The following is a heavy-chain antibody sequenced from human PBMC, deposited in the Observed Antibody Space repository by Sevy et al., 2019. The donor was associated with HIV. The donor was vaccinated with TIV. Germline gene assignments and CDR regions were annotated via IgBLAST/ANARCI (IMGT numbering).Heavy chain of an antibody. V-gene: IGHV3-21*01. CDR1: GFTFSNYF. Sequence: GSLRLSCAASGFTFSNYFMNWVRQAPGKGLEWVSSISSGSSYIFYADSLKGRFTISRDNAKNSLYLHMNSLRAEDTAVYYCARGDYYGSLYYFDYWGPRTLVTVSS. J-gene: IGHJ4*02. CDR2: ISSGSSYI. D-gene: IGHD3-10*01. CDR3: ARGDYYGSLYYFDY.